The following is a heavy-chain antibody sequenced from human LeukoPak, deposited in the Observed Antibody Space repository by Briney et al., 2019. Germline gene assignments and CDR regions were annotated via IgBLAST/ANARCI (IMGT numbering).Heavy chain of an antibody. D-gene: IGHD6-13*01. CDR3: IRDTDGYIY. Sequence: GGSLRLSCAASGFTFSNSLMHWVRHAPGTGLVWVARIDIDGYTTHYADSVKGRFTISRDNAKNTLYLQMNILRAEDAAVYYCIRDTDGYIYWGQGGLVTVSS. CDR2: IDIDGYTT. J-gene: IGHJ4*02. CDR1: GFTFSNSL. V-gene: IGHV3-74*01.